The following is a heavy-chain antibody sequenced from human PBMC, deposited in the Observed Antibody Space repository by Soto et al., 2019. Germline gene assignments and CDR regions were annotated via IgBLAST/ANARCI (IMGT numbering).Heavy chain of an antibody. CDR1: GDSVSSNSAA. Sequence: SETLSLTCAISGDSVSSNSAAWNWIRQSPSRGLEWLGRTYYRSKWYNDYAVSVKSRITINPDTSKNQFSLQLNSVTPEDTAVYYCATYSSGWYPDAFDIWGQGAMVTVSS. V-gene: IGHV6-1*01. D-gene: IGHD6-19*01. CDR2: TYYRSKWYN. J-gene: IGHJ3*02. CDR3: ATYSSGWYPDAFDI.